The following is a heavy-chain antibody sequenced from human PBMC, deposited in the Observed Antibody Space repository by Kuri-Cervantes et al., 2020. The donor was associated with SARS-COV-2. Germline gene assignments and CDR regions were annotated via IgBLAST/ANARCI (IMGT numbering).Heavy chain of an antibody. CDR3: ARDRWDYDFWSGSINDAFDI. CDR2: IIPIFGTA. Sequence: SVKVSCKASGGTFSSYAISWVRQAPGQGLAWMGGIIPIFGTANYAQKFQGRVTITADESTSTAYVELSSLRSDDTAVYYCARDRWDYDFWSGSINDAFDIWGQGKMVTVSS. V-gene: IGHV1-69*13. CDR1: GGTFSSYA. J-gene: IGHJ3*02. D-gene: IGHD3-3*01.